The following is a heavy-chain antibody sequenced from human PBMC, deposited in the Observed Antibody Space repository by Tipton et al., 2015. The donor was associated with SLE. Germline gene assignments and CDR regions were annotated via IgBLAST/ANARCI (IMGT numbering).Heavy chain of an antibody. Sequence: TLSLTCTVSGGSLNNHFCSWIRQSAGKGLEWIGRVSPSGGTNYNPSLKSRVTISVDTSKNQFSLKLSSVTAADTAVYYCARIRPGHGDPFDFWGQGTLVTVSS. D-gene: IGHD4-17*01. CDR2: VSPSGGT. J-gene: IGHJ4*02. V-gene: IGHV4-4*07. CDR1: GGSLNNHF. CDR3: ARIRPGHGDPFDF.